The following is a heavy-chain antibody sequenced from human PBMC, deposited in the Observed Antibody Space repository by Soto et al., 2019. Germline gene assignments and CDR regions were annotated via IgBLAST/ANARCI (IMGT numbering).Heavy chain of an antibody. Sequence: SETLSLTCDVSGDTISTGGYTWAWIRQPPGKALEWIGHTYHSGNPYYNPSLKSRVIISVDRSKNQFSLKLSSVTAADTAVYYCARSSIAPRLFMYPFDYWGQGTLVTVSS. CDR1: GDTISTGGYT. CDR3: ARSSIAPRLFMYPFDY. CDR2: TYHSGNP. J-gene: IGHJ4*02. V-gene: IGHV4-30-2*01. D-gene: IGHD6-6*01.